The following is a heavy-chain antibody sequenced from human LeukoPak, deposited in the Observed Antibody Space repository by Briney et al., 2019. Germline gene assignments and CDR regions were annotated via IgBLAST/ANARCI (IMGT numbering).Heavy chain of an antibody. CDR3: TTEYYYDSSGLFDY. V-gene: IGHV3-15*01. Sequence: PGGSLRLSCAVSGFTFSNGWMSWVRQAPRKGLEWVGRIKRKSDGGTTDYAAPVNGRFTISRDDSKNTLYLQMNSLKTEDTAVYYCTTEYYYDSSGLFDYWGQGTLVTVSS. D-gene: IGHD3-22*01. CDR2: IKRKSDGGTT. CDR1: GFTFSNGW. J-gene: IGHJ4*02.